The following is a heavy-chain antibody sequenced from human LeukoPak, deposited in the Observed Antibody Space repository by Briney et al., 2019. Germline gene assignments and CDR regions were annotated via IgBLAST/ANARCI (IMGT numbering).Heavy chain of an antibody. D-gene: IGHD6-13*01. CDR2: ISSSSSYI. CDR1: GFTFSSYS. J-gene: IGHJ4*02. V-gene: IGHV3-21*01. Sequence: GGSLRLSCAASGFTFSSYSMNWVRQAPGKGLEWVSSISSSSSYIYYADSLKGRFTISRDNAKNSLYLQLNSLRAEDTAVYYCARVWSPPYTSSWPYYFDYWGQGTLVTVSS. CDR3: ARVWSPPYTSSWPYYFDY.